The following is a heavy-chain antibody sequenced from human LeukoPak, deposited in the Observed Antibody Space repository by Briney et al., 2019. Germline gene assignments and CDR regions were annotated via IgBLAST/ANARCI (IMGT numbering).Heavy chain of an antibody. CDR3: ARSSCPNNRCTYYLDY. CDR2: ISGSGGST. Sequence: GGSLRLSCAASGFTFSSYAMSWVCQAPGKGLEWVSAISGSGGSTYYADSVKGRFTISRDNSKNTLYLQMNSLRAEDTAVYYCARSSCPNNRCTYYLDYWGQGTLVTVSS. D-gene: IGHD2-8*01. J-gene: IGHJ4*02. CDR1: GFTFSSYA. V-gene: IGHV3-23*01.